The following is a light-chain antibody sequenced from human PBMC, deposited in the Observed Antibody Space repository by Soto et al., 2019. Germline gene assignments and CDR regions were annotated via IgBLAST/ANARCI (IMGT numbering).Light chain of an antibody. J-gene: IGLJ2*01. CDR3: ASWDDNLNGPLL. CDR1: SSNIGRNS. V-gene: IGLV1-44*01. CDR2: SNN. Sequence: QSVLTQPPSASGTPGQRVTISCSGGSSNIGRNSVSWYQQVPGTAPKLIIFSNNERPSGIPGRFSGSKSGASASLAIVGLQSEDEADYFCASWDDNLNGPLLFGGGTKVTVL.